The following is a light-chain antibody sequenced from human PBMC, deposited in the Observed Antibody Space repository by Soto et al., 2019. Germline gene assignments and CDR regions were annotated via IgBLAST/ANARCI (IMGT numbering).Light chain of an antibody. V-gene: IGKV2D-29*02. CDR1: QCLLHLTGETF. CDR2: EVS. Sequence: DVVMPQSPLSLSGDPGHSAFISCNASQCLLHLTGETFLFWYHQKPGQSPQLLIYEVSTRVSGVPDRFSGSGSGTDFTLEISRVETDDVGTYYCRQSTQLPPTFGQGTRLEIK. J-gene: IGKJ5*01. CDR3: RQSTQLPPT.